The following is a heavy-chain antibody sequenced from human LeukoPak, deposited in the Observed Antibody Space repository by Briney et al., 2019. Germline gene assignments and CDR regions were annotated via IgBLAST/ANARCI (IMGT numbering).Heavy chain of an antibody. CDR1: GFTSSSHA. D-gene: IGHD3-3*01. CDR2: ISYDGSNK. CDR3: ARVIMDFWSGYPANFDY. Sequence: PGGSLRLSCAASGFTSSSHAIHWVRQAPGKGLEWVAVISYDGSNKYYADSVKGRFTISRDNSKNTLYLQMNSLRAEDTAVYYCARVIMDFWSGYPANFDYWGQGTLVTLSS. J-gene: IGHJ4*02. V-gene: IGHV3-30*04.